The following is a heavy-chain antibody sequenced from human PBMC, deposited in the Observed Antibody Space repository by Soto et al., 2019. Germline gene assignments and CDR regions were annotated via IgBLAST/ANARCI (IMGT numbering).Heavy chain of an antibody. CDR1: GFTFSSYA. D-gene: IGHD1-26*01. V-gene: IGHV3-30-3*01. J-gene: IGHJ6*02. CDR3: AREVGWGEIATKYDYDYDGMDV. CDR2: ISYDGSNK. Sequence: VQLVESGGVVVQPGRSLRLSCAASGFTFSSYAMHWVRQDPGKGLEWVAVISYDGSNKYYADSVKGRFTISRDNSKNTLYLQMNSLRDEDTDVYYCAREVGWGEIATKYDYDYDGMDVWGQGTTVTISS.